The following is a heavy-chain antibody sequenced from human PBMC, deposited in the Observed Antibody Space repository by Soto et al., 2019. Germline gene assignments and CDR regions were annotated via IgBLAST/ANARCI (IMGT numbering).Heavy chain of an antibody. CDR3: ARAYCSGGSCYSPHRDVGPFDP. J-gene: IGHJ5*02. CDR1: GGTFSSYA. Sequence: QVQLVQSGAEVKKPGSSVKVSCKASGGTFSSYAISWVRQAPGQGLEWMGGIIPIFGTANYAQKFQGRVTITADESTSTAYMELSSLRSEDTAVYYCARAYCSGGSCYSPHRDVGPFDPWGQGTLVTVSS. D-gene: IGHD2-15*01. V-gene: IGHV1-69*01. CDR2: IIPIFGTA.